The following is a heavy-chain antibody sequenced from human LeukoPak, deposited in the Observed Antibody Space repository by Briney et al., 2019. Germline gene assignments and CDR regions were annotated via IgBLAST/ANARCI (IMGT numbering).Heavy chain of an antibody. Sequence: GGSLRLSCAASGFTVSSNYMSWVRQAPGKGLEWVSVIYSGGSTYYADSVKGRFTISRDNSKNTLYLQMNSLRAEDTAVYYCARVVVTMARGVIITDAFDIWGQGTMVTVSS. V-gene: IGHV3-53*01. CDR2: IYSGGST. D-gene: IGHD3-10*01. CDR1: GFTVSSNY. J-gene: IGHJ3*02. CDR3: ARVVVTMARGVIITDAFDI.